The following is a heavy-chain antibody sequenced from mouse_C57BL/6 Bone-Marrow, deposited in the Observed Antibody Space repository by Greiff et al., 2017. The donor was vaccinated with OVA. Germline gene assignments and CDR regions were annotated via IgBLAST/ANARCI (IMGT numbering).Heavy chain of an antibody. CDR2: IDPSDSYT. V-gene: IGHV1-59*01. CDR1: GYTFTSYW. CDR3: AIYDGYLPY. D-gene: IGHD2-3*01. J-gene: IGHJ3*01. Sequence: QVQLKQSGAELVRPGTSVKLSCKASGYTFTSYWMHWVKQRPGQGLEWIGVIDPSDSYTNYNQKFKGKATLTVDTSSSTAYMQLSSLTSEDSAVYYCAIYDGYLPYWGQGTLVTVSA.